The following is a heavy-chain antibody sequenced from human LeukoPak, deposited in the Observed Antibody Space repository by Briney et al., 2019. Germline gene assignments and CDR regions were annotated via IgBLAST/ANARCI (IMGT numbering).Heavy chain of an antibody. D-gene: IGHD3-10*01. CDR1: GFTFSSYA. CDR2: ISGSGCST. V-gene: IGHV3-23*01. Sequence: GGSLRLSCAASGFTFSSYAMCWVRQAPGKGLEWVSAISGSGCSTYYADSVKGRFTISRDNSKNTLYLQMNSLRAEDTAVYYCAKDKRITMVRGVIMYWGQGTLVTVSS. J-gene: IGHJ4*02. CDR3: AKDKRITMVRGVIMY.